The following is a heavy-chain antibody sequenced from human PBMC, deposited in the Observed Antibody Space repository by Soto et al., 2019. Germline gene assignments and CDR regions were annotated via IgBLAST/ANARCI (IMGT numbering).Heavy chain of an antibody. D-gene: IGHD3-10*01. CDR2: IYHSGST. V-gene: IGHV4-30-2*01. CDR1: GGSISSGGYS. J-gene: IGHJ5*02. CDR3: ARDSVHGSGSYYNPNWFGP. Sequence: SETLSLTCAVSGGSISSGGYSWSWIRQPPGKGLEWIGYIYHSGSTYYNPSLKSRVTISVDRSKNQFSLKLSSLRSEDTAVYYCARDSVHGSGSYYNPNWFGPWGQGTLVTVSS.